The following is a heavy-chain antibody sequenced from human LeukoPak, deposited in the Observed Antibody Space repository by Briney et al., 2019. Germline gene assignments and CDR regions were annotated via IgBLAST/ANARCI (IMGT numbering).Heavy chain of an antibody. CDR3: ASDLDPSPFDY. V-gene: IGHV3-74*01. CDR1: GFTFSGCW. Sequence: GGSLRLSCAASGFTFSGCWMHWVRQAPGKGLVWVSRINSAGSITNYADSVKGRFTISRDNAKNTLYLQMNSLRAEDTAVYYCASDLDPSPFDYWGQGTLVTVSS. J-gene: IGHJ4*02. CDR2: INSAGSIT.